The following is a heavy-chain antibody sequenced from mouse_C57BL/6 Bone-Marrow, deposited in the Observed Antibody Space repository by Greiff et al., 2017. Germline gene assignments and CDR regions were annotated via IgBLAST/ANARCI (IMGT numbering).Heavy chain of an antibody. V-gene: IGHV1-50*01. CDR1: GYTFTSYW. J-gene: IGHJ3*01. Sequence: QVQLQQPGAELVKPGASVKLSCKASGYTFTSYWMQWVKQRPGQGLEWIGEIDPSDSYTNYNQKFKGKATLTVNTSSSTAYMQISSLTSEYSAVYYCAIYYGSSFAYWGQGTLVTVSA. CDR3: AIYYGSSFAY. CDR2: IDPSDSYT. D-gene: IGHD1-1*01.